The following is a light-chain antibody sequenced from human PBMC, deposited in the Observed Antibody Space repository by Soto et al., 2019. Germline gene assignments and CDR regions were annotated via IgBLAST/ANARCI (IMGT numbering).Light chain of an antibody. CDR2: AAS. CDR3: HQSYSTPRVT. J-gene: IGKJ5*01. Sequence: DINITQSPSTVSASVGDRVSITCRASQSISSWLAWYQQKPGKAPKGLIYAASSLQSGVPSRFRGSGSGTDFTLTISSLQPEDFAIYYCHQSYSTPRVTFGQGTRLEIK. V-gene: IGKV1-39*01. CDR1: QSISSW.